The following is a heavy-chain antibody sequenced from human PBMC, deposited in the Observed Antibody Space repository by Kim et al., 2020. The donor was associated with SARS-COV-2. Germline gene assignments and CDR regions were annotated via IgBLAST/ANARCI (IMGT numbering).Heavy chain of an antibody. Sequence: GGSLRLSCAASGFTFSSYSMNWVRQAPGKGLEWVSSISSSSSYIYYADSVKGRFTISRDNAKNSLYLQMNSLRAEDTTVYYCARAGGEGGAVWFDPWGQGTLVTVSS. CDR3: ARAGGEGGAVWFDP. J-gene: IGHJ5*02. D-gene: IGHD4-17*01. V-gene: IGHV3-21*01. CDR2: ISSSSSYI. CDR1: GFTFSSYS.